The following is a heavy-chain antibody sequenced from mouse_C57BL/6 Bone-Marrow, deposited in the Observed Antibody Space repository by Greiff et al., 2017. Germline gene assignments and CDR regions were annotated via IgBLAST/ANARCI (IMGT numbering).Heavy chain of an antibody. CDR3: ASYDDYDVWFAY. CDR2: ILPGSGST. CDR1: GYTFTGYW. J-gene: IGHJ3*01. Sequence: VKLQQSGAELMKPGASVKLSCKATGYTFTGYWIEWVKQRPGHCLECIGEILPGSGSTNYNEKFKGKATFTADTSSNTAYMQLSSLTTDDSAIYYCASYDDYDVWFAYWGQGTLVTVSA. D-gene: IGHD2-4*01. V-gene: IGHV1-9*01.